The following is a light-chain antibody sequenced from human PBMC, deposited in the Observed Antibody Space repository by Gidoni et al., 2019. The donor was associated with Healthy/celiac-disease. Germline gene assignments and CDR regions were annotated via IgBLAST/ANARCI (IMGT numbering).Light chain of an antibody. CDR2: DVS. CDR3: SSYTSSSTLVV. J-gene: IGLJ2*01. V-gene: IGLV2-14*03. CDR1: TSDVGGYNY. Sequence: QSALTQPASVSGSPAQSNTIPCTGTTSDVGGYNYVSWSQHHPGKAPKLMIYDVSNRPSGVSNRFSGSKSGNTASLTISGLQAEDEADYYCSSYTSSSTLVVFGGGTKLTVL.